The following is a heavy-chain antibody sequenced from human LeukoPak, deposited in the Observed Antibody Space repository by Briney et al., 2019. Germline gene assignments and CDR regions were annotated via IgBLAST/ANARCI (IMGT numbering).Heavy chain of an antibody. V-gene: IGHV3-23*01. Sequence: GGSLRLSCAASGFTFSSNGMSWVRQAPGKGLEWVSAISGSGGSTYYADSVKGRFTISRDNSKNTLYLQVNSLRAEDTAVYYCAKVIAVAGPYSDYWGQGTLVTVSS. CDR2: ISGSGGST. CDR1: GFTFSSNG. D-gene: IGHD6-19*01. J-gene: IGHJ4*02. CDR3: AKVIAVAGPYSDY.